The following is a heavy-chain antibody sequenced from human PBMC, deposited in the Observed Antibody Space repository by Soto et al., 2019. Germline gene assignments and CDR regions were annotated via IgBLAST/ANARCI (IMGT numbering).Heavy chain of an antibody. CDR2: IIPILGIA. CDR1: GGTFSSYT. J-gene: IGHJ4*02. Sequence: VQLVQSGAEVKKHGSSVKVSCKASGGTFSSYTISWVRQAPGQGLEWMGRIIPILGIANYAQKFQGRVTITADKSTSTAYMELSSLRSEDTAVYYCARDRGYSSSWYDYWGQGTLVTVSS. V-gene: IGHV1-69*08. D-gene: IGHD6-13*01. CDR3: ARDRGYSSSWYDY.